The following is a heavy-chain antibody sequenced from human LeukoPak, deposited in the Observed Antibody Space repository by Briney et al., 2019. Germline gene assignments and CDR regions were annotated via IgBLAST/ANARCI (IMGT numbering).Heavy chain of an antibody. Sequence: GESLKISCKGSGYSFTSYWIGWVRQMPGKGLAWMGIIYPGDSDTRYSPSFQGQVTISADKSISTAYLQRSSLKASDTAMYYCARLRGDGYNVGPFDYWGQGTLVTVSS. D-gene: IGHD5-24*01. CDR1: GYSFTSYW. CDR2: IYPGDSDT. CDR3: ARLRGDGYNVGPFDY. J-gene: IGHJ4*02. V-gene: IGHV5-51*01.